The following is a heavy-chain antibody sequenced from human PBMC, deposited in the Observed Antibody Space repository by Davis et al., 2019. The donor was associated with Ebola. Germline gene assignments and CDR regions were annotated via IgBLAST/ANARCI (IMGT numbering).Heavy chain of an antibody. V-gene: IGHV3-23*01. Sequence: GESLKISCAASGFTFSSYAMSWVRQAPGKGLEWVSAISGSGGSTYYADSVKGRFTISRDNSKNTLYLQMNSLRAEDTAVYYCARSLTHYDYWGQGTLVTVSS. CDR1: GFTFSSYA. D-gene: IGHD4/OR15-4a*01. J-gene: IGHJ4*02. CDR3: ARSLTHYDY. CDR2: ISGSGGST.